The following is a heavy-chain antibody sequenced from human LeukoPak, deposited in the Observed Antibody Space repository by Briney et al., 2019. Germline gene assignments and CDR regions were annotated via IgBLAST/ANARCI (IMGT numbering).Heavy chain of an antibody. CDR3: DPHDSASHF. V-gene: IGHV3-30-3*01. CDR1: GFTFSSYA. CDR2: ISSDGSNK. D-gene: IGHD6-6*01. Sequence: HPGGSLRLSCAASGFTFSSYAMHWVRQAPGKGLEWVAFISSDGSNKYYADSVKGRFTISRDNSRNTLYLQINSLRDDDTAVHYCDPHDSASHFWGQGTLVTVSS. J-gene: IGHJ4*02.